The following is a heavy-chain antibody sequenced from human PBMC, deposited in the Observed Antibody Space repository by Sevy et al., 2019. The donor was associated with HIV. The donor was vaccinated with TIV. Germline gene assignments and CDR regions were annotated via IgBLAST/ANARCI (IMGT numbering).Heavy chain of an antibody. CDR3: AKRPYGDYVGGAFDI. Sequence: GGSLRLSCAASGFTFSSYAMSWVHQAPGKGLEWVSAISGSGGSTYYADSVKGRFTISRDNSKNTLYLQMNSLRAEDTAVYYCAKRPYGDYVGGAFDIWGQGTMVTVSS. D-gene: IGHD4-17*01. V-gene: IGHV3-23*01. CDR1: GFTFSSYA. CDR2: ISGSGGST. J-gene: IGHJ3*02.